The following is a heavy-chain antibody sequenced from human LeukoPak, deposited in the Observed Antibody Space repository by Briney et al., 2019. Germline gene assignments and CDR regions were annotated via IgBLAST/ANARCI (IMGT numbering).Heavy chain of an antibody. D-gene: IGHD4-17*01. CDR3: ARHRTVIPYYYYGMDV. Sequence: PSETLSHTCTVSGGSISSGGYYWSWIRQHPGKGLEWIGYIYYSGSTYYNPSLKSRVTISVDTSKNQFSLKLSSVTAADTAVYYCARHRTVIPYYYYGMDVWGQGTTVTVSS. CDR1: GGSISSGGYY. V-gene: IGHV4-31*03. CDR2: IYYSGST. J-gene: IGHJ6*02.